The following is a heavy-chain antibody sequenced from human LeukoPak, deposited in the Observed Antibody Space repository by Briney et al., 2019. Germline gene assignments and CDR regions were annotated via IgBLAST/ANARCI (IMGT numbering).Heavy chain of an antibody. Sequence: SETPSLTCTVSGASISSYYWSWIRQPPGKGLEWIGHIFYSGSTKYNPSLKSRLTIAVDTSRNQFSLKLSSVSAADTAVYYCARGYSSSGHNWFDPWGQGTLVTVSS. CDR2: IFYSGST. CDR3: ARGYSSSGHNWFDP. V-gene: IGHV4-59*01. J-gene: IGHJ5*02. CDR1: GASISSYY. D-gene: IGHD6-13*01.